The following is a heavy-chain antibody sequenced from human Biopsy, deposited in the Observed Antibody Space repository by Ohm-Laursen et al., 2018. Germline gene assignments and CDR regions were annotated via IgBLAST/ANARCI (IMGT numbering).Heavy chain of an antibody. J-gene: IGHJ5*02. CDR1: GDTFSKYG. CDR2: IIPMLGTV. V-gene: IGHV1-69*10. CDR3: ATDTLMVQNLVPGENWFDP. D-gene: IGHD3-10*01. Sequence: SVKVSCKASGDTFSKYGFSWVRQAPGQGLEWMGGIIPMLGTVKYARRLRGRVTITADNATSTAYMELSSLGSDDTAVYYCATDTLMVQNLVPGENWFDPWGQGTLVTVSS.